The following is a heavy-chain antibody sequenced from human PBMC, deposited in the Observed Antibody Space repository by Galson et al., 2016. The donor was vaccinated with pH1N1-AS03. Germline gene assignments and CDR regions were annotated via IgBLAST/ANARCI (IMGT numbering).Heavy chain of an antibody. CDR2: TSSSGGST. J-gene: IGHJ4*02. Sequence: LRLSCATSGFTFTDFAVSWVRQAPGRGLEWVSATSSSGGSTYYAESVKGRFTISRDYSKNTVDLQMNSLRAEDTAVYYCAKCDVSCQHSTLDYWGQGTLVTVSS. D-gene: IGHD2-2*01. V-gene: IGHV3-23*01. CDR3: AKCDVSCQHSTLDY. CDR1: GFTFTDFA.